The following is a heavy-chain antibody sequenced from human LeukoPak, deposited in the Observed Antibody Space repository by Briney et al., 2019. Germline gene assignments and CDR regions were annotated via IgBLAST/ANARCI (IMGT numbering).Heavy chain of an antibody. J-gene: IGHJ3*02. D-gene: IGHD3-10*01. CDR3: ARGRSITIIRGVARSDGFDI. Sequence: GGSLRLSCAASGFTFSTYSMNWVRQAPGKGLEWVSSIATSSDDIYNADSMKGRFTISRDNAKNSVYLQMNSLRPEDTAVYYCARGRSITIIRGVARSDGFDIWGQGTTVTVS. CDR2: IATSSDDI. CDR1: GFTFSTYS. V-gene: IGHV3-21*01.